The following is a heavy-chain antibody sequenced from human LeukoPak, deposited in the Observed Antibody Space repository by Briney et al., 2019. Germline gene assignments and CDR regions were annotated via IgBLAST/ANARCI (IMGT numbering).Heavy chain of an antibody. CDR2: INPNSGGT. J-gene: IGHJ4*02. D-gene: IGHD2-15*01. V-gene: IGHV1-2*02. CDR3: SRELRLSVVVVASTGFDY. CDR1: GYTFTGYY. Sequence: ASVKVSCKASGYTFTGYYMHWVRQAPGQGLEWMGWINPNSGGTNYAQKFQGRVTMTRATSISKAYMVLSRLRPDDTAVYYCSRELRLSVVVVASTGFDYWGQGPLVSVS.